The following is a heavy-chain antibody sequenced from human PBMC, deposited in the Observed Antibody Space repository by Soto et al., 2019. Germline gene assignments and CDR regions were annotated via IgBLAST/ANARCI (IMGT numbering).Heavy chain of an antibody. D-gene: IGHD2-2*02. Sequence: SGGSLRLSCAASGFTFSSYAMHWVRQAPGKGLEWVAVISYDGSNKYYADSVKGRFTISRDYSKNTLYLQMNSLRAEDTAVYSCARGYCSSTSCYTHYYGMDVWGQGTTVTVSS. CDR1: GFTFSSYA. J-gene: IGHJ6*02. CDR2: ISYDGSNK. CDR3: ARGYCSSTSCYTHYYGMDV. V-gene: IGHV3-30-3*01.